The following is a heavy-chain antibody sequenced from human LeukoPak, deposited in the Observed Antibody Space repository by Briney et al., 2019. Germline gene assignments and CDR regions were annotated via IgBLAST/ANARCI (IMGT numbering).Heavy chain of an antibody. V-gene: IGHV3-23*01. D-gene: IGHD3-16*01. CDR1: GFTFSSYA. CDR3: ARGDAFRGLDY. J-gene: IGHJ4*02. CDR2: ISGSGGST. Sequence: GGSLRLSCAASGFTFSSYAMSWVRQAPGKGLKWVSAISGSGGSTYYADSVKGRFTISRDNSKNTLYLQMNGLRAEDMAVYYCARGDAFRGLDYWGQGTLVTVSS.